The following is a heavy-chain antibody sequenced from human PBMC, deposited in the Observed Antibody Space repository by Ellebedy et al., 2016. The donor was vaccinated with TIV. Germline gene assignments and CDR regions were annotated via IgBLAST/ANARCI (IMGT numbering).Heavy chain of an antibody. CDR2: IDNAGDT. CDR3: TRFEIISGGGYGMDV. V-gene: IGHV3-13*01. CDR1: GFTFSRYD. Sequence: GGSLRLSXAASGFTFSRYDMHWVRQSTRKGLEWVASIDNAGDTYYPGSVKGRLTISRENAKNSLYLQMNNLRVEDTAVYYCTRFEIISGGGYGMDVWGQGTTVTVSS. J-gene: IGHJ6*02. D-gene: IGHD3-16*01.